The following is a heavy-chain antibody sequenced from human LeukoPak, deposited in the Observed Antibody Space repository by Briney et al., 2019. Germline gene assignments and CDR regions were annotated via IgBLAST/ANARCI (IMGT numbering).Heavy chain of an antibody. CDR2: IWYDGSNK. CDR3: ARDTAATGTLALDY. D-gene: IGHD6-13*01. CDR1: GFTFSSYG. J-gene: IGHJ4*02. Sequence: SLRLSCAASGFTFSSYGMHWVRQAPGKGLEWVAVIWYDGSNKYYADSVKGRFTISRDNSKNTLYLQMNSLRAEDTAVYYCARDTAATGTLALDYWGQGTLVTVSS. V-gene: IGHV3-33*01.